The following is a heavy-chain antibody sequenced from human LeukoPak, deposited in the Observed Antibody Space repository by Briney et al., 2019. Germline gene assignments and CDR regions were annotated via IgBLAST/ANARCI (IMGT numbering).Heavy chain of an antibody. D-gene: IGHD6-19*01. J-gene: IGHJ4*02. CDR3: ARASHQRIAVAGMFLPDY. CDR1: GFTFSSYW. CDR2: ISSSSSYI. Sequence: GGSLRLSCAASGFTFSSYWMSWVRQAPGKGLEWVSSISSSSSYIYYADSVKGRFTISRDNAKNSLYLQMNSLRAEDTAVYYCARASHQRIAVAGMFLPDYWGQGTLVTVSS. V-gene: IGHV3-21*01.